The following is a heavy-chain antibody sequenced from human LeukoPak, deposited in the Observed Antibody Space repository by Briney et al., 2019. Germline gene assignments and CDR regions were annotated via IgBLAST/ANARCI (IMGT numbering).Heavy chain of an antibody. CDR2: IYYSGST. V-gene: IGHV4-39*01. D-gene: IGHD3-16*01. J-gene: IGHJ6*02. CDR3: ARFRGEAAPSLYGMDV. Sequence: PSETLSLTCTVSGGSISSSSYYWGWIRQPPGKGLEWIGSIYYSGSTYYNPSLKSRVTISVDTSKNQFSLKLSSVTAADTAVYYCARFRGEAAPSLYGMDVWGQGTTVTVSS. CDR1: GGSISSSSYY.